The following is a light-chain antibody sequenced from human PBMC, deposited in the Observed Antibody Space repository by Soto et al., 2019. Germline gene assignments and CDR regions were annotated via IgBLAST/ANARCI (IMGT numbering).Light chain of an antibody. J-gene: IGLJ1*01. CDR2: AVS. Sequence: QSVLTQPASVSGSPGQSITISCSGTSSDVGAHNLVSWYQQHPGRAPKLMIYAVSNRPSGVSNRFSGSKSGNTASLTISGLQAEGEADYYCCSLTTRDSHVFGTGTKVTVL. CDR3: CSLTTRDSHV. V-gene: IGLV2-14*01. CDR1: SSDVGAHNL.